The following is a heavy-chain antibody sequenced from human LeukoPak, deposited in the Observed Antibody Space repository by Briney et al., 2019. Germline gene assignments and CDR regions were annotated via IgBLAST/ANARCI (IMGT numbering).Heavy chain of an antibody. V-gene: IGHV4-59*01. D-gene: IGHD4-23*01. CDR2: NYYSGST. Sequence: SETLSLTCTVSGGSISSYYWSWIRQPPGKGLEWIGYNYYSGSTNYNPSLKSRVTISVDTSKNQFSLKLSSVTAADTAVYYCAREAVVTRNWFDPWVQGTLVTVSS. CDR3: AREAVVTRNWFDP. CDR1: GGSISSYY. J-gene: IGHJ5*02.